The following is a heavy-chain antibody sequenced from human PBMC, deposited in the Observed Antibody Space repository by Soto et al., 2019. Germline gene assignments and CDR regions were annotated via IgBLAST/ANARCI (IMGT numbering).Heavy chain of an antibody. V-gene: IGHV4-59*08. CDR2: IYYSGTT. CDR3: GAYDSGGYI. CDR1: GASISSYF. Sequence: QVQLQESGPGLVKASETLSLTCTVSGASISSYFWNWIRQSPGKGLEYFGYIYYSGTTYYNPSLGCRVTFSVDTSKKQFSLKLNSVTAADTAVYYCGAYDSGGYIWGQGTLVSVAS. J-gene: IGHJ4*02. D-gene: IGHD3-22*01.